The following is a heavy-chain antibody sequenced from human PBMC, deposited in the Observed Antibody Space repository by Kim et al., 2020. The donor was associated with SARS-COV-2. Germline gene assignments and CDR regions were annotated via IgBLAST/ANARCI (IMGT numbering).Heavy chain of an antibody. D-gene: IGHD3-10*01. J-gene: IGHJ6*02. V-gene: IGHV1-18*01. CDR1: GYTFTSYG. Sequence: ASVKVSCKASGYTFTSYGISWVRQAPGQGLEWMGWISAYNGNTNYAQKLQGRVTMTTDTSTSTAYMELRSLRSDDTAVYYCARDITMVRGGFVRINYGMDVWGQGTTVTVSS. CDR2: ISAYNGNT. CDR3: ARDITMVRGGFVRINYGMDV.